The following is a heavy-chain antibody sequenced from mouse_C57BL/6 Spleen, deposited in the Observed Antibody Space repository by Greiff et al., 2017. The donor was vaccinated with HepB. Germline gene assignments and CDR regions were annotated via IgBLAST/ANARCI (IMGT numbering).Heavy chain of an antibody. Sequence: QVHVKQPGAELVKPGASVKMSCKASGYTFTSYWITWVKQRPGQGLEWIGDIYPGSGSTNYNEKFKSKATLTVDTSSSTAYMQLSSLTSEDSAVYYCARRGYYYGSSFYYYAMDYWGQGTSVTVSS. D-gene: IGHD1-1*01. V-gene: IGHV1-55*01. CDR3: ARRGYYYGSSFYYYAMDY. CDR1: GYTFTSYW. CDR2: IYPGSGST. J-gene: IGHJ4*01.